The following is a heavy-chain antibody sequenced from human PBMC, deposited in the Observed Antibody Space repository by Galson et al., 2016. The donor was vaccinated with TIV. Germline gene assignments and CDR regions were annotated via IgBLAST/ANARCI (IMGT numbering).Heavy chain of an antibody. CDR3: ARRRGYSNGQVDY. CDR1: GGSINNYY. D-gene: IGHD5-18*01. CDR2: IYDSGGT. Sequence: ETLSLTCSVSGGSINNYYWSWIRQPPEKGLEWIGFIYDSGGTNYNPSLKSRVTMSLDTSKNQFSLKLTSVTAADTAVYYCARRRGYSNGQVDYWGQGTLVTVSS. V-gene: IGHV4-59*08. J-gene: IGHJ4*02.